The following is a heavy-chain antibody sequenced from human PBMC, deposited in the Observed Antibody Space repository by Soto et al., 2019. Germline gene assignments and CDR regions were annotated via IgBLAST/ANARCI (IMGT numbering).Heavy chain of an antibody. CDR3: ARGTTVTTLYYYYYGMDV. D-gene: IGHD4-4*01. Sequence: GGSLRLSCAASAFTFSSYAMSWVRQAPGKGLEWVSAISASGGSTYYADSVKGRFTISRDSSENTLYLQMNSLRAEDTAVYYCARGTTVTTLYYYYYGMDVWGQGTTVTVSS. CDR1: AFTFSSYA. CDR2: ISASGGST. V-gene: IGHV3-23*01. J-gene: IGHJ6*02.